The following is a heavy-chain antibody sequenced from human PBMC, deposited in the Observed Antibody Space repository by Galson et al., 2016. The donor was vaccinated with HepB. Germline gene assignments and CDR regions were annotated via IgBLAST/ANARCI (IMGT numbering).Heavy chain of an antibody. CDR3: ARQDSYYYYAMDV. V-gene: IGHV3-43*01. J-gene: IGHJ6*02. CDR2: ISWDGGSP. Sequence: SLRLSCAASGFTFDDYTMHWVRQAPGKGLDWVSLISWDGGSPYYADSVKGRFTISRDNSKNSLYLQMNSLRTEDTAFYYCARQDSYYYYAMDVWGLGTTVTVSS. CDR1: GFTFDDYT.